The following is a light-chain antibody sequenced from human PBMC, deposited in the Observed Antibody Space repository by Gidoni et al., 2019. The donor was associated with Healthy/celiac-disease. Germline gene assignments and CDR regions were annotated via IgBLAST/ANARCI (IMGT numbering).Light chain of an antibody. CDR1: QAVGSTY. Sequence: LLLTQSPVTLSVSPGERATLSCRASQAVGSTYLAWYQQKPGQAPRLLIFGISTRATDIPDRFSGSGSGTEFTLTINSLQSEDYAVYYCQQYSQWPITFXXXTRLEIK. CDR3: QQYSQWPIT. CDR2: GIS. J-gene: IGKJ5*01. V-gene: IGKV3-15*01.